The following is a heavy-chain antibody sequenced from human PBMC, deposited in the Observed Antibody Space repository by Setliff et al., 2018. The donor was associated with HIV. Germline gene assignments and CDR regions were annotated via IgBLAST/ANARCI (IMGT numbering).Heavy chain of an antibody. CDR3: ARDVDNAGTHPPDY. J-gene: IGHJ4*02. CDR2: INASGGST. Sequence: ASVKVSCKASGYTFTSYYIHWVRQAPGQGLEWMGIINASGGSTTYAQKLQGRVTMTTDTSTSTAYMEMRSLRSDDTAVYFCARDVDNAGTHPPDYWGQGTLVTVSS. CDR1: GYTFTSYY. D-gene: IGHD1-20*01. V-gene: IGHV1-46*04.